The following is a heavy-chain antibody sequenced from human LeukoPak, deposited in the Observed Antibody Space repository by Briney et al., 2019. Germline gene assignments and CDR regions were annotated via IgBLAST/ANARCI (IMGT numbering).Heavy chain of an antibody. CDR1: GYTLTELS. Sequence: ASVKVSCKVSGYTLTELSMHWVRQAPGKGLEWMGGFDPEDGETIYAQKFQGRVTMTEDTSTDTAYMELSSLRSEDTAVYYCASVATGTYYYYYGMDVWGQGITVTVSS. J-gene: IGHJ6*02. D-gene: IGHD5-12*01. V-gene: IGHV1-24*01. CDR2: FDPEDGET. CDR3: ASVATGTYYYYYGMDV.